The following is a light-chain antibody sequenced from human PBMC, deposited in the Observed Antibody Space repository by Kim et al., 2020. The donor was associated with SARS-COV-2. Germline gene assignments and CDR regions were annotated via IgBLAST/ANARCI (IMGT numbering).Light chain of an antibody. V-gene: IGKV1-39*01. Sequence: SVGDRVTITCRASQSISSYLNWYQQKPGKAPKLLIYAASSLQSGVQSRFSGSGSGTDFTLTISSLQPEDFATYYCQQSYSTPPWTFGQGTKVDIK. CDR3: QQSYSTPPWT. CDR1: QSISSY. J-gene: IGKJ1*01. CDR2: AAS.